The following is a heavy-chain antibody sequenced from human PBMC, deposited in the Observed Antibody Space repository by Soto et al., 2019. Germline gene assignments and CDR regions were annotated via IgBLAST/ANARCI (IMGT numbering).Heavy chain of an antibody. CDR3: ARGGYSSGWNNWFDP. CDR2: IYYSGST. V-gene: IGHV4-59*01. J-gene: IGHJ5*02. D-gene: IGHD6-19*01. Sequence: SETLSLTCTVSGGSISSYYWSWIRQPPGKGLEWIGYIYYSGSTNYSPSLKSRVTISVDTSKNQFSLKLSSVTAADTAVYYCARGGYSSGWNNWFDPWGQGTLVTVSS. CDR1: GGSISSYY.